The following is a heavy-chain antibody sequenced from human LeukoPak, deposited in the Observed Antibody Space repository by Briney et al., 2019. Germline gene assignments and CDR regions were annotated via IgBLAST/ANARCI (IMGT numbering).Heavy chain of an antibody. V-gene: IGHV3-21*01. J-gene: IGHJ6*02. D-gene: IGHD3-10*01. CDR2: ISSSSSYI. CDR1: GFTFSSYS. CDR3: ARDSTSAYYGSGSYTRNPRYYGMDV. Sequence: GGSLRLSCAASGFTFSSYSMNWVRQAPGKGLEWVPSISSSSSYIYYADSVKGRFTISRDNAKNSLYLRMNSLRAEDTAVYYCARDSTSAYYGSGSYTRNPRYYGMDVWGQGTTVTVSS.